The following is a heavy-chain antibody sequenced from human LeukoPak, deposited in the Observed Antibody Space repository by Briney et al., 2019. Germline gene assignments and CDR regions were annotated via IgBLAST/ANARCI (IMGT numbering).Heavy chain of an antibody. Sequence: SETLSLTCTVSGGSIGSYHWNWLRQPPGKGLEWIGIAFYSGGTNYNPSLKSRVAISGDTSKNQFALKLSSVTAADTAVYYCAASFGGYVLDYWGQGALVIVSS. CDR2: AFYSGGT. V-gene: IGHV4-59*01. CDR3: AASFGGYVLDY. J-gene: IGHJ4*02. CDR1: GGSIGSYH. D-gene: IGHD5-12*01.